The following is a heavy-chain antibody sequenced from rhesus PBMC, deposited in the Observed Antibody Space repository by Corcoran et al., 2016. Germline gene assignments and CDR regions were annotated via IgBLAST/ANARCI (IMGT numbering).Heavy chain of an antibody. V-gene: IGHV3-16*02. Sequence: EVQLVESGGGLVQPGGSLRLSCASSGFTFSNYWMSWVRQAPGKGLDRVGSIKNKDDGGRAAYGESGKGRFTVSRDDSKNTLYLQMNSLKTEDTAVYYCTRYSMVSTPYYFDYWGQGVLVTVSS. J-gene: IGHJ4*01. D-gene: IGHD4-17*01. CDR1: GFTFSNYW. CDR3: TRYSMVSTPYYFDY. CDR2: IKNKDDGGRA.